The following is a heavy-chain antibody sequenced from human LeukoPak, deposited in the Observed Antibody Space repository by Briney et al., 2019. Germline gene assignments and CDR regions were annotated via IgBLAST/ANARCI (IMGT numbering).Heavy chain of an antibody. CDR1: GSTFTSNG. V-gene: IGHV1-18*04. CDR3: EDGIRYSFER. D-gene: IGHD3-9*01. Sequence: GASVKVGCKASGSTFTSNGITWERLATGRGLEWMGWISASTGNTNYAQKLQGRVNLTRDTSTSTAYMELRSLRSDDTFFFQAEDGIRYSFERWGQGTLVTVSS. J-gene: IGHJ4*02. CDR2: ISASTGNT.